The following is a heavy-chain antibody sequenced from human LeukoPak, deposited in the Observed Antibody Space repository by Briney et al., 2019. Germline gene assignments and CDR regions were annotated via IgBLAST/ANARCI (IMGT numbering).Heavy chain of an antibody. CDR2: IYHSGST. V-gene: IGHV4-4*02. CDR1: GGSISSSNW. D-gene: IGHD3-22*01. J-gene: IGHJ4*02. CDR3: ARAPRYYDSSGYFDY. Sequence: SGTLSLTCAVSGGSISSSNWWSWVRQPPGKGLEWIGEIYHSGSTNYNPSLKSRVTISVDTSKNQFSLKLSSVTAADTAVYYCARAPRYYDSSGYFDYWGQGTLVTVSS.